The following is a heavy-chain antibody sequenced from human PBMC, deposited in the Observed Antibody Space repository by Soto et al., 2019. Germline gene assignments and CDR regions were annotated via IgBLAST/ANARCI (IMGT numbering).Heavy chain of an antibody. CDR3: ARVYDRPYGGNNLESGMDV. J-gene: IGHJ6*01. Sequence: WGSLLVACASSVFTFSIYAMHWVRQAPGKGLDWVAVISYDGSNKYYADSVKGRFTISRDNSKNTLYLQMNSLRAEDTAVYYCARVYDRPYGGNNLESGMDVWGQGTPVTVSS. CDR2: ISYDGSNK. D-gene: IGHD3-22*01. V-gene: IGHV3-30-3*01. CDR1: VFTFSIYA.